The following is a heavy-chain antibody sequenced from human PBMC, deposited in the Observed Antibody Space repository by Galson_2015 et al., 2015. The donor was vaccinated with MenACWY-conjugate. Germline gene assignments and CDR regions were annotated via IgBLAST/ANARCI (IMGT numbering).Heavy chain of an antibody. Sequence: SLRLSCAASGFTFSSYGMHWVRQAPGEGLESVAVISDDGNIKYYADSVKGRFTISRDNSKNTLFLQMNSLRPEDTAVFYCARRWVAYLTAGYIDYWGQGTLVTVSS. CDR3: ARRWVAYLTAGYIDY. D-gene: IGHD2/OR15-2a*01. CDR1: GFTFSSYG. J-gene: IGHJ4*02. CDR2: ISDDGNIK. V-gene: IGHV3-30*04.